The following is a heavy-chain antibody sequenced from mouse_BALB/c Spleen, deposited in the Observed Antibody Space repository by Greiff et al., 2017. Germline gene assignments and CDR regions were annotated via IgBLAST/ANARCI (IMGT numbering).Heavy chain of an antibody. V-gene: IGHV5-9-3*01. J-gene: IGHJ2*01. CDR1: GFTFSSYA. CDR3: ARHGSSPYAMDY. CDR2: ISSGGSYT. D-gene: IGHD1-1*01. Sequence: EVQLVESGGGLVKPGGSLKLSCAASGFTFSSYAMSWVRQTPEKRLEWVATISSGGSYTYYPDSVKGRFTISRDNAKNTLYLQMSSLRSEDTAMYYCARHGSSPYAMDYWGQGTTLTVSS.